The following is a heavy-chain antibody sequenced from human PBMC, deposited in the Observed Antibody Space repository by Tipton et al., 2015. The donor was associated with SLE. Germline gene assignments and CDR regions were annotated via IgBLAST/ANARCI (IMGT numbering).Heavy chain of an antibody. D-gene: IGHD3-10*01. CDR1: GYSFTSYW. Sequence: VQLVQSGAEVKKPGESLKISCKGSGYSFTSYWIGWVRQMPGKGLEWMGIIYPGDSDTRYSPSFQGQVTISADKSISTAYLQWSSLKASDTAMYYCAGRLDSYRTYYLDTFDIWGQGTMVTVSS. J-gene: IGHJ3*02. CDR2: IYPGDSDT. CDR3: AGRLDSYRTYYLDTFDI. V-gene: IGHV5-51*03.